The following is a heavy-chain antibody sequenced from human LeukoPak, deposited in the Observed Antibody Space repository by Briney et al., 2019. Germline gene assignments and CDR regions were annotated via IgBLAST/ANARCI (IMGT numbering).Heavy chain of an antibody. CDR3: ARPIFTHDYADAFDI. D-gene: IGHD4-17*01. CDR1: GFTFSSYA. Sequence: GGSLRLSCAASGFTFSSYAMHWVRQAPRKGLGWVAVISYDGSNKYYAASVKGRFTICRDNSKNTLYLQMNSLRAEDTAVYYCARPIFTHDYADAFDIWGQGTMVTV. J-gene: IGHJ3*02. CDR2: ISYDGSNK. V-gene: IGHV3-30-3*01.